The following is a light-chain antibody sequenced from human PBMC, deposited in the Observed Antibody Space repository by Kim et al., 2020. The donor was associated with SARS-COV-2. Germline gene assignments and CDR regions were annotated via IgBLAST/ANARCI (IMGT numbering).Light chain of an antibody. CDR1: QSVSSN. V-gene: IGKV3-15*01. CDR3: QQYNNWPLT. Sequence: EIVLTQSPATLSVSPGERATLSCRASQSVSSNFAWYQQKPGQTPRLLIYGASTGATGIPARFSGSGSGTEFTLTISSLQSEDFAVYYCQQYNNWPLTFGGGTKVDIK. J-gene: IGKJ4*01. CDR2: GAS.